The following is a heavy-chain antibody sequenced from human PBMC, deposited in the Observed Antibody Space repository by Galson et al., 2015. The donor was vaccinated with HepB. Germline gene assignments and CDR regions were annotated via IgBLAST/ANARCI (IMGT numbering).Heavy chain of an antibody. J-gene: IGHJ4*02. CDR3: ARDYSNYFDY. Sequence: SLRLSCAAAGFTFRNHAMHWVRQAPGKGLEWVAVISYDGSNKYSADSVKGRFSISRDNSKNTLYLQMNNLRLEDAAVYYCARDYSNYFDYWGRGTLVTVSS. CDR1: GFTFRNHA. CDR2: ISYDGSNK. D-gene: IGHD4-11*01. V-gene: IGHV3-30-3*01.